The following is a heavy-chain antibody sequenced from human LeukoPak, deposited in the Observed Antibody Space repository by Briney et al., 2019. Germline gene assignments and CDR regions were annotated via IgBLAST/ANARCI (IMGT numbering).Heavy chain of an antibody. V-gene: IGHV1-18*01. CDR3: ARGGLTYYYDSSGYQQPDY. CDR1: GYTFTSYG. CDR2: ISANNGNT. J-gene: IGHJ4*02. D-gene: IGHD3-22*01. Sequence: GASVKVSCKASGYTFTSYGISWLRQAPGQGLEWMGWISANNGNTNYAQKLQGRVTMTTDTSTSTAYMELRSLRSDDTAVYYCARGGLTYYYDSSGYQQPDYWGQGTLVTVSS.